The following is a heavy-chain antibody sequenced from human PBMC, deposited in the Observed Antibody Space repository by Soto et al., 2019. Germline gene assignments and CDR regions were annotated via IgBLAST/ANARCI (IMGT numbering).Heavy chain of an antibody. J-gene: IGHJ4*02. CDR3: TRGYYDDSGYYVFDC. V-gene: IGHV3-49*04. CDR1: GFTFGDYA. Sequence: QAGESLRLSCTTSGFTFGDYAMNWVRQAPGKGLEWVSFIRSKTYGGTTEYAASVQGRFTISRDDSKSIAYLQMNSLKTEDTAAYYCTRGYYDDSGYYVFDCWGQGTLVTVSS. D-gene: IGHD3-22*01. CDR2: IRSKTYGGTT.